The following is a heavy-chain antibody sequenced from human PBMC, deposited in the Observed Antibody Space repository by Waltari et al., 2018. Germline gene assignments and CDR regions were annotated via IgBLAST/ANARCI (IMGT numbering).Heavy chain of an antibody. CDR1: GFTFSSYS. J-gene: IGHJ5*02. CDR2: ISSSSSYI. CDR3: ARDSVRYFDWLSSNWFDP. D-gene: IGHD3-9*01. V-gene: IGHV3-21*01. Sequence: EVQLVESGGGLVKPGGSLRLSCAASGFTFSSYSMNWVRQAPGKGLEWVSSISSSSSYIYYADSVKGRFTSSRDNAKNSLYLQMNSLRAEDTAVYYCARDSVRYFDWLSSNWFDPWGQGTLVTVSS.